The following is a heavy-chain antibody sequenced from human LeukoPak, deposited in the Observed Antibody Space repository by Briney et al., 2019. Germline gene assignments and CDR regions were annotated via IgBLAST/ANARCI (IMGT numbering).Heavy chain of an antibody. Sequence: GGSLRLSCVVSGFTFTNYWMQWVRQVPGKGLVWVARMNSDGTSIIHADSVKGRFAISRDNAENTLYLQMNSLRPEDTALYYCARSQSGVFDVWGQGTMVIVSS. CDR1: GFTFTNYW. CDR2: MNSDGTSI. CDR3: ARSQSGVFDV. J-gene: IGHJ3*01. V-gene: IGHV3-74*01. D-gene: IGHD2-15*01.